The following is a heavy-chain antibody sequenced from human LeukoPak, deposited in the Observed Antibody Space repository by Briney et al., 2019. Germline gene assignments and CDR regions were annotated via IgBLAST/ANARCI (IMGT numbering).Heavy chain of an antibody. V-gene: IGHV4-59*12. D-gene: IGHD3-10*01. CDR3: ARGRGEGRGIAMVRGVRAPSYNWFDP. CDR2: MYYSSGNT. CDR1: GGSITNYY. J-gene: IGHJ5*02. Sequence: SETLSLTCTVSGGSITNYYWSWIRQPPGKGLEWIGSMYYSSGNTYYNPSLKSRVTISVDTSKNQFSLKLSSVTAADTAVYYCARGRGEGRGIAMVRGVRAPSYNWFDPWGHGTQVTVSS.